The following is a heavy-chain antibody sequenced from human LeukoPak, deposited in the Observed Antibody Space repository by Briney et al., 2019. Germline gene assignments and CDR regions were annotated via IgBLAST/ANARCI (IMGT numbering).Heavy chain of an antibody. Sequence: GGSLRLSCAASGFTFSSYSMNWVRQAPGKGLEWVSYVSSSSSTIYYADSVKGRFTISRDNAKNSLYLQMNSLRAEDTAVYYCASNYDFWSGSPPHWGQGTLVTVSS. CDR1: GFTFSSYS. V-gene: IGHV3-48*01. J-gene: IGHJ4*02. D-gene: IGHD3-3*01. CDR3: ASNYDFWSGSPPH. CDR2: VSSSSSTI.